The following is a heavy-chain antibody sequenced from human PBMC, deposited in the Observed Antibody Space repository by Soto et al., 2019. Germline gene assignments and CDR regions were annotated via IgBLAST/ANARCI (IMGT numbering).Heavy chain of an antibody. D-gene: IGHD5-12*01. J-gene: IGHJ4*02. CDR2: IDWDDDK. V-gene: IGHV2-70*13. CDR3: ARIQGTRMAPTDY. CDR1: GFSLTTGGMC. Sequence: SGPTLVNPTQTLTLTCTFSGFSLTTGGMCVAWIRQPPGKALEWLALIDWDDDKNYSTSLKTRLTISKDTSKNQVVLTMTDMDPVDTATYYCARIQGTRMAPTDYWGQGTLVTVSS.